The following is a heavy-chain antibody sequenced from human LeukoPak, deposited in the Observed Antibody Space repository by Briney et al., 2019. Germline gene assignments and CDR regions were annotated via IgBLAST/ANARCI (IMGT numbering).Heavy chain of an antibody. J-gene: IGHJ3*02. V-gene: IGHV3-21*01. Sequence: GGSLRLSCAASGFTFSSYSMNWVRQAPGKGLEWVSSISSSSYIYYADSVKGRFTISRDNAKNSLYLQMNSLRAEDTAVYYCARDKGGQIAAAGNNAFDIWGQGTMVTVSS. D-gene: IGHD6-13*01. CDR1: GFTFSSYS. CDR3: ARDKGGQIAAAGNNAFDI. CDR2: ISSSSYI.